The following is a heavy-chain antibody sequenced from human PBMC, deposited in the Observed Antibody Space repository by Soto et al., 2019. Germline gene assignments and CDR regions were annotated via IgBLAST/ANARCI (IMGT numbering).Heavy chain of an antibody. V-gene: IGHV3-33*01. CDR2: IWYDGSNK. Sequence: GGSLRLSCAASGFTFSSYGMHWVRQAPGKGLEWVAVIWYDGSNKYYADSVKGRFTISRDNSKNTLYLQMNSLRAEDTAVYYCARGSIEWELLPLSNFDYWGQGTLVTVSS. CDR3: ARGSIEWELLPLSNFDY. CDR1: GFTFSSYG. D-gene: IGHD1-26*01. J-gene: IGHJ4*02.